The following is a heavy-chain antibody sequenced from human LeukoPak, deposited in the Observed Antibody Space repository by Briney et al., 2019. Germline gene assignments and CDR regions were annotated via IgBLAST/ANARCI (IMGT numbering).Heavy chain of an antibody. V-gene: IGHV3-23*01. CDR3: AKGKYYYGSGSYFDS. J-gene: IGHJ4*02. CDR2: ISGSGGSI. CDR1: GFTFSSYA. Sequence: GGSLRLSCAASGFTFSSYALSWVRQAPGKGLEWVSAISGSGGSIYYADSVKGRFTISRDTSKNTLYLQMNSLRAEDTAVYYCAKGKYYYGSGSYFDSWGQGTLVTVSS. D-gene: IGHD3-10*01.